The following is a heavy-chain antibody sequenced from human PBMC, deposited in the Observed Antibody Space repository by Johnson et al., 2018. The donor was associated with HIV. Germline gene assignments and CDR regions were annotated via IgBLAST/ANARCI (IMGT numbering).Heavy chain of an antibody. D-gene: IGHD3-9*01. Sequence: QVQLVESGGGLVQPGGSLRLSCAASGFTFSSYAIHWVRQAPAKGLEWVAVISYDGSDKYYADSVKGRFTISRDSSKNTLYLQMNSLRADDTAVYYCAKDLRVFDWFNAYDAFDIWGQGTMVTVSS. CDR2: ISYDGSDK. CDR3: AKDLRVFDWFNAYDAFDI. CDR1: GFTFSSYA. J-gene: IGHJ3*02. V-gene: IGHV3-30*04.